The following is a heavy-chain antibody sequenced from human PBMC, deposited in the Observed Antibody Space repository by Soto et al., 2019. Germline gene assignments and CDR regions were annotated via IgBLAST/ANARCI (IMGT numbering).Heavy chain of an antibody. J-gene: IGHJ4*02. CDR3: AREGIWGSYRGPDY. D-gene: IGHD3-16*02. V-gene: IGHV4-59*01. CDR1: GGSISSYY. Sequence: QVQLQESGPGLVKPSETLSLTCTVSGGSISSYYWSWIRQPPGKGLEWIGYIYYSGSTNYNPSLKSRVTISVDTSKNRFSLELSSVTAADTAVYYCAREGIWGSYRGPDYWGQGTLVTVSS. CDR2: IYYSGST.